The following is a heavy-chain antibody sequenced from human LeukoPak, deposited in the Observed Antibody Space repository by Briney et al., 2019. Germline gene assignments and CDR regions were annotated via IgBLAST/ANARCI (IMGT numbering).Heavy chain of an antibody. V-gene: IGHV3-30*02. CDR1: GFTFSSYG. CDR2: IRPDGNNK. J-gene: IGHJ4*02. CDR3: ANPDPAAAGPGF. Sequence: GGSLRLSCAASGFTFSSYGMHWVRQAPGKGLEWVAFIRPDGNNKYYAGSVKGRFTISRDNSKNTLYLQMNTLSADDTAVYYCANPDPAAAGPGFWGQGTLVTVSS. D-gene: IGHD6-13*01.